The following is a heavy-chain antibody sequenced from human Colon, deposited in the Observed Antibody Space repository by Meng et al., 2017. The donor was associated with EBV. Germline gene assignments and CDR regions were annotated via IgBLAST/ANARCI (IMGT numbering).Heavy chain of an antibody. J-gene: IGHJ4*02. CDR1: GFTFSDYY. CDR3: ATALY. V-gene: IGHV3-23*04. Sequence: EQLVESGGGLVKPGGSLTLSCAASGFTFSDYYMSWIRRAPGRGLEWVSTISGSGLSTYYADSVKGRFTISRDNSKNTLYLQMNSLRAEDTALYYCATALYWGQGTLVTVSS. D-gene: IGHD2-15*01. CDR2: ISGSGLST.